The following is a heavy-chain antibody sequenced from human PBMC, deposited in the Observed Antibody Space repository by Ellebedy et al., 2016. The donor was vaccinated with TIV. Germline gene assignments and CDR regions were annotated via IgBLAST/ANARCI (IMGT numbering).Heavy chain of an antibody. CDR3: AARSVHCSSTSCYVEGAFDI. J-gene: IGHJ3*02. D-gene: IGHD2-2*01. V-gene: IGHV1-58*02. CDR2: IVVGSGNT. CDR1: GFTFTSSA. Sequence: ASVKVSCKATGFTFTSSAMQWVRQARGQRLEWIGWIVVGSGNTNYAQQFQERVTITRDMSTSTAYMELSSLRSEDTAVYYCAARSVHCSSTSCYVEGAFDIWGQGTMVTVSS.